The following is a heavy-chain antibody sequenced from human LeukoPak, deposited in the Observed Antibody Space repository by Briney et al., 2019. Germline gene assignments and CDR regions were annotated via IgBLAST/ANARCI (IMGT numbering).Heavy chain of an antibody. CDR2: IYSGGST. Sequence: PGGSLRLSCAASGFTVSSNYMSWVRQAPGKGLEWVSVIYSGGSTYYADSVKGRFTISRDNSKNTLYLQMNSLRAEDTAVYYCARDKSSGAVAGTIQSWGQGTLVTVSS. J-gene: IGHJ4*02. V-gene: IGHV3-53*05. D-gene: IGHD6-19*01. CDR3: ARDKSSGAVAGTIQS. CDR1: GFTVSSNY.